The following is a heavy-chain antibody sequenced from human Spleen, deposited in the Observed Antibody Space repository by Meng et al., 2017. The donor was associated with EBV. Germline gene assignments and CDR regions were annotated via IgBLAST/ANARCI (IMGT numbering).Heavy chain of an antibody. D-gene: IGHD5-18*01. CDR2: IIPMFGTA. CDR1: GGTFSSYA. Sequence: QGQLVQSGAEVKKPGSSVKVSCKASGGTFSSYAINWVRQAPGQGLEWMGGIIPMFGTANYAQKFQGRVTITADVFTSTAYMELSSLRSEDTAVYYCARIEDTALDHYFDYWGQGTLVTVSS. CDR3: ARIEDTALDHYFDY. V-gene: IGHV1-69*01. J-gene: IGHJ4*02.